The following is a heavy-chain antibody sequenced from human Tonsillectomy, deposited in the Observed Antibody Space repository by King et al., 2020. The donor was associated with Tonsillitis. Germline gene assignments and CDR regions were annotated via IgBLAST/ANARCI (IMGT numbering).Heavy chain of an antibody. J-gene: IGHJ4*02. CDR2: IYYSGST. D-gene: IGHD3-3*01. Sequence: VQLQESGPGLVKPSETLSLICTVSGGSISSYYWSWLRPPPGKGLEWIGYIYYSGSTNYNPSLKSRVTISVDTSKNQLSLKLSSVTAAETAVYYCARSYDFWSGRDNYFDYWGQGTLVTVSS. V-gene: IGHV4-59*01. CDR3: ARSYDFWSGRDNYFDY. CDR1: GGSISSYY.